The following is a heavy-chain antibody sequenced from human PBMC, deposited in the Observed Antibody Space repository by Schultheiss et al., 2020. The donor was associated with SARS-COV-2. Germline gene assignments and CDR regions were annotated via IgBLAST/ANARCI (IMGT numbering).Heavy chain of an antibody. CDR1: GGSVSSGSYY. D-gene: IGHD1-26*01. CDR2: IYYSGST. Sequence: SETLSLTCTVSGGSVSSGSYYWSWIRQPPGKGLEWIGYIYYSGSTNYNPSLKSRVTISVDTSKNQFSLKLSSVTAADTVVYYCASLKIMKLLGPVAFDIWGQGTMVTVSS. V-gene: IGHV4-61*01. CDR3: ASLKIMKLLGPVAFDI. J-gene: IGHJ3*02.